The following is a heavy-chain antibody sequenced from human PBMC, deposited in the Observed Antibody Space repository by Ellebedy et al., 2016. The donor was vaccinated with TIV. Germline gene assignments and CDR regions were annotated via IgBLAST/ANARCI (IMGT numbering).Heavy chain of an antibody. J-gene: IGHJ5*02. V-gene: IGHV2-5*01. Sequence: SGPTLVXPTPTLMLTCSFSGFSLSDSGEAVGWIRQPPGKALEWLALIYSNDEKRYSPSLKSRLTIFKDTSKNQMVLTMTNVDPVDTATYYCAHRRGTGHPNNNWFDPWGQGTLVTVSS. CDR2: IYSNDEK. CDR1: GFSLSDSGEA. CDR3: AHRRGTGHPNNNWFDP.